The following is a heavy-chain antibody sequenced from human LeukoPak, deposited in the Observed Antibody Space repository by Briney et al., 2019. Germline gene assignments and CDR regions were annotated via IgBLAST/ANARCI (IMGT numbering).Heavy chain of an antibody. V-gene: IGHV1-18*01. CDR3: ARDLYRGYSYGYVDFYYYYYMDV. CDR1: GYTFTSYG. J-gene: IGHJ6*03. CDR2: ISAYNGNT. D-gene: IGHD5-18*01. Sequence: ASVKVSCKASGYTFTSYGISWVRQAPGQGLEWMGWISAYNGNTNYAQKLQGRVTMTTDTSTSTAYMELRSLRSDDTAVYYCARDLYRGYSYGYVDFYYYYYMDVWGKGTTVTVSS.